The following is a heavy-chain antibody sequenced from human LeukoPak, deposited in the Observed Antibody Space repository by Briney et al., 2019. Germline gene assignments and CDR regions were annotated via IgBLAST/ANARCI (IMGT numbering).Heavy chain of an antibody. CDR3: ARGRPQPHYDFWSGSANGMDV. CDR2: MNPNSGNT. D-gene: IGHD3-3*01. V-gene: IGHV1-8*01. J-gene: IGHJ6*02. Sequence: HGASVKVSCKASGYTFTSYDINWVRQATGQGLEWMGWMNPNSGNTGYAQKFQGRVTMTRNTSISTAYMELSSLRSEDTAVYYCARGRPQPHYDFWSGSANGMDVWGQGTTVTVSS. CDR1: GYTFTSYD.